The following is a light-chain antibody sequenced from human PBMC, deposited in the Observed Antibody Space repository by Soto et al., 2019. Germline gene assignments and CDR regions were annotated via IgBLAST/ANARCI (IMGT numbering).Light chain of an antibody. CDR1: SSDVGGYTY. Sequence: LTQPASVSGSPGQSITISCTGTSSDVGGYTYVSWYQQHPGKAPKLMIYDVTSRPSGVSYRFSGSKSGNTASLTISGLQAEDEADYYCSSYTTSSSYVFGTGTKVTVL. CDR2: DVT. J-gene: IGLJ1*01. CDR3: SSYTTSSSYV. V-gene: IGLV2-14*01.